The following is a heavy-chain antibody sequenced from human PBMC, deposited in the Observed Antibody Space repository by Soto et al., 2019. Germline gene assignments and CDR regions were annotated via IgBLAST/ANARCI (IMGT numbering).Heavy chain of an antibody. CDR3: ASPEGYGSGSYYRPHTLGV. J-gene: IGHJ6*04. CDR1: GFTFSDYY. Sequence: QVQLVESGGGLVKPGGSLRLSCAASGFTFSDYYMSWIRQAPGKGLEWVSYISSSGSTIYYADSVKGRFTISRDNAKNSLYLQMNSMRSEDTAVYYCASPEGYGSGSYYRPHTLGVWGKGTTVTVSS. D-gene: IGHD3-10*01. V-gene: IGHV3-11*01. CDR2: ISSSGSTI.